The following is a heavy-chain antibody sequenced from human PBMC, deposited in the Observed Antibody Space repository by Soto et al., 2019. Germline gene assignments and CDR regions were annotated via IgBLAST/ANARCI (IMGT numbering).Heavy chain of an antibody. CDR3: ARGRDWFDP. Sequence: EVQLVESGGGLVKPGGSLRLSCAASGFTFSNYTINWVRQAPGKGLEWVSSISSRRTYIYYADSVKGRFTISRDNAKNSLFLQMNSLRVEDTAVYYCARGRDWFDPWGQGTRVTVSS. V-gene: IGHV3-21*02. CDR1: GFTFSNYT. J-gene: IGHJ5*02. CDR2: ISSRRTYI.